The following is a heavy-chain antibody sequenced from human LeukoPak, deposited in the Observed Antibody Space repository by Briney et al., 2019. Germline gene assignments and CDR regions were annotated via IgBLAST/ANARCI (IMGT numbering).Heavy chain of an antibody. V-gene: IGHV3-30*03. Sequence: PGGSLRLSCAASGFTFSSYGMHWVRQAPGKGLEWVAVISYDGSNKYYADSVKGRFTISRDNSKNTLYLQMNSLRAEDTAVYYCARACSSTSCYVASVWGRGTTVTVSS. D-gene: IGHD2-2*01. CDR3: ARACSSTSCYVASV. CDR2: ISYDGSNK. CDR1: GFTFSSYG. J-gene: IGHJ6*02.